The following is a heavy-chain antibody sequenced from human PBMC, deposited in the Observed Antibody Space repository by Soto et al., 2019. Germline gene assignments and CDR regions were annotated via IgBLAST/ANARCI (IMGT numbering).Heavy chain of an antibody. V-gene: IGHV3-7*05. J-gene: IGHJ4*02. CDR3: ATYPTGGAWSTPRSPY. Sequence: EVPLLESGGNLVQPGGSLRLSCAASGFSFNTYWMQWVRQAPGRGLDWVANIDLDGGEKNYADSVRGRFTISRDNAKNSLHLQMDSPRVEDTAVYYCATYPTGGAWSTPRSPYWGQGILVTVSS. CDR2: IDLDGGEK. CDR1: GFSFNTYW. D-gene: IGHD2-21*01.